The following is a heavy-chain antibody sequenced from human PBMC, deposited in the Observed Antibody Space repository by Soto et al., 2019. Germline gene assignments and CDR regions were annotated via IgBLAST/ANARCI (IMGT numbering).Heavy chain of an antibody. D-gene: IGHD3-10*01. V-gene: IGHV3-23*01. J-gene: IGHJ4*02. CDR3: ANLKFGLKYYFDY. Sequence: EVQLLESGGGLVQPGGSLRLSCAASGLTFSNYAMSWVRQAPGKGLEWVTAISGSGDTYYADSVKGRFTISRDNSKNTLYLQMTSLRAEDTAVYYCANLKFGLKYYFDYWGQGTLVTVSS. CDR1: GLTFSNYA. CDR2: ISGSGDT.